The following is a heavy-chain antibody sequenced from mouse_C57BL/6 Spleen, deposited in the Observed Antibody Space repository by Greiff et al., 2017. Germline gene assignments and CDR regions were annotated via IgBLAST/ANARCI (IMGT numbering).Heavy chain of an antibody. V-gene: IGHV1-80*01. CDR2: IYPGGGDT. CDR3: ARCHDGSSYGGDY. J-gene: IGHJ2*01. CDR1: GYAFSSYW. Sequence: QVQLQQSGAELVKPGASVKISCKASGYAFSSYWMNWVKQRPGKGLEWIGQIYPGGGDTNYNGKFKGKDTLTADKYSSTAYMQLSSPTSEDSAVYFGARCHDGSSYGGDYWGQGTTLTVSS. D-gene: IGHD1-1*01.